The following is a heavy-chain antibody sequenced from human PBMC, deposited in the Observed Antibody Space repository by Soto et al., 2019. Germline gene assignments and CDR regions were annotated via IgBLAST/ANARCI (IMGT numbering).Heavy chain of an antibody. Sequence: QVQLVQSGAEVKKPGASVKVSCKASGYTFTSYDINWVRLATGQGLEWMGWMNPNSGNTGYAQKFQVRVTRIRNTPISPAYMELSSMRSDETAVYDRARGITIFGVVIMWGWFEPWGQGTLVTVSS. J-gene: IGHJ5*02. CDR3: ARGITIFGVVIMWGWFEP. CDR2: MNPNSGNT. D-gene: IGHD3-3*01. CDR1: GYTFTSYD. V-gene: IGHV1-8*01.